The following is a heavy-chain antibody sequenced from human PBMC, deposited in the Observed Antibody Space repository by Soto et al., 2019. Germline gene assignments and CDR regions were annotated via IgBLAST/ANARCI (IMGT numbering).Heavy chain of an antibody. Sequence: EVQLLESGGGLVQPGGSLRLSCTASGFTFSDHAMTWVRQAPGKGLEWVSGISGGGSGAYYAESVKGRFTVSRANSTNTLFLQMDSLRAEDAAVYYCAIDLWWYTHWGQGTLVTVSS. CDR2: ISGGGSGA. CDR3: AIDLWWYTH. CDR1: GFTFSDHA. J-gene: IGHJ4*02. V-gene: IGHV3-23*01. D-gene: IGHD2-15*01.